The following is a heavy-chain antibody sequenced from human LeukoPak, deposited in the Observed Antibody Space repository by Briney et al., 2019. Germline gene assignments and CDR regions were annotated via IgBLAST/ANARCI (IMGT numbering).Heavy chain of an antibody. D-gene: IGHD5-12*01. CDR3: ARDYSGYELGGGDY. CDR2: INAGNGNT. Sequence: ASVKVSCKASGYTFTSYAMHRVRQAPGQRLEWMGWINAGNGNTKYSQKFQGRVTITRDTSASTAYMELSSLRSEDTAVYYCARDYSGYELGGGDYWGQGTLVTVSS. CDR1: GYTFTSYA. J-gene: IGHJ4*02. V-gene: IGHV1-3*01.